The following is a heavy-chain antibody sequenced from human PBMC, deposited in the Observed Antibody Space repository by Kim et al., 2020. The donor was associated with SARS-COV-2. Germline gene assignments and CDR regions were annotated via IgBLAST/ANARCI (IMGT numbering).Heavy chain of an antibody. J-gene: IGHJ4*02. Sequence: GGSLRLSCAASGFSFSSYAMHWVRQAPGKGLDWVAVISIDGTRQHYADSVEGRFIISRDSSKTTPYLQMNGLTTEDTGVYYCAKEGAGSTGASLDSWGQGTLVTVSP. D-gene: IGHD6-13*01. CDR3: AKEGAGSTGASLDS. CDR1: GFSFSSYA. CDR2: ISIDGTRQ. V-gene: IGHV3-30*04.